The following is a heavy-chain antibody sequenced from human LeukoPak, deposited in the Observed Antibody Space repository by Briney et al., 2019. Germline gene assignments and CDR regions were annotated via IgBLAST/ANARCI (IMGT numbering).Heavy chain of an antibody. CDR1: EFVFSDYY. V-gene: IGHV3-11*01. Sequence: PGGSLRLSCAASEFVFSDYYMSWVRQAPGKGLEWVSYISSGGDTKCYADSVKGRFTISRDNAKNSLYLQMNNLRAEDTAVYYCAREMGGDYGSGTFFDLWGQGNMVTVSS. J-gene: IGHJ4*02. D-gene: IGHD3-10*01. CDR3: AREMGGDYGSGTFFDL. CDR2: ISSGGDTK.